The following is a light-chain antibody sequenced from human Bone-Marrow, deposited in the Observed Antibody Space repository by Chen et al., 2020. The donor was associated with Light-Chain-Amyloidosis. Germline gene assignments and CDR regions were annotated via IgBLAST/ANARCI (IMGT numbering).Light chain of an antibody. J-gene: IGKJ2*01. CDR1: QNVNTRF. CDR2: AAS. CDR3: QQYGSSPRT. Sequence: EIVLTQSPGTLSLSQGESATLSCRASQNVNTRFLAWYQQKPGQAPRLLIYAASSRATGIQDRFRATGSGTDFTLSISRLEPEDFAVYYCQQYGSSPRTFGQGTKLEI. V-gene: IGKV3-20*01.